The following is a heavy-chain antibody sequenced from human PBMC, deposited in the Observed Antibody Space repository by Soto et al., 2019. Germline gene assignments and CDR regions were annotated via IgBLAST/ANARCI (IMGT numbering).Heavy chain of an antibody. J-gene: IGHJ5*02. CDR2: IYVTGAV. V-gene: IGHV4-31*03. CDR3: ARLRIATNNYKWFDP. D-gene: IGHD2-21*01. Sequence: PSETLSLTCSVSGAALNGGSYYWSGLRQVPGNGLEWIGHIYVTGAVDYNPSLRDRITISQDTSERQFSLNLRLVTAADTAVYYCARLRIATNNYKWFDPWGQGTLVTVSS. CDR1: GAALNGGSYY.